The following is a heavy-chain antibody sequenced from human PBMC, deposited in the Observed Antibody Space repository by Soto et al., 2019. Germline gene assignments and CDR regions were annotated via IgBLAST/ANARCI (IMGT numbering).Heavy chain of an antibody. CDR1: GYTFPIYG. V-gene: IGHV1-18*04. Sequence: ALVNVSCKASGYTFPIYGISLVRQAPGQGLEWMGWISAYNGNTNYAQKLQGRVTISRDPSRGTLYLLMNSLTADDTALYYCVFGSWNQYYFDHWGQEMVVTFS. CDR2: ISAYNGNT. CDR3: VFGSWNQYYFDH. D-gene: IGHD6-13*01. J-gene: IGHJ4*02.